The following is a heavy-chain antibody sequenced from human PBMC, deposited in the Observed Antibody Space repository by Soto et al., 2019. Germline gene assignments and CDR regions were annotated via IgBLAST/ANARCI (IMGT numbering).Heavy chain of an antibody. J-gene: IGHJ4*02. V-gene: IGHV3-23*01. CDR2: ISGSGGST. CDR1: GFTFGSYA. D-gene: IGHD3-3*01. Sequence: GGSLRLSCAASGFTFGSYAMSWVRQAPGKGLEWVSAISGSGGSTYYADSVKGRFTISRDNSKNTLYLQMNSLRAEDTAVYYCAKGVRITIFGVVIAFDYWGQGTLVTVSS. CDR3: AKGVRITIFGVVIAFDY.